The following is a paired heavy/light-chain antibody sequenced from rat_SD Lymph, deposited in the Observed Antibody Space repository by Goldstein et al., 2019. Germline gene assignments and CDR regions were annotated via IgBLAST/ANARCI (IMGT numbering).Heavy chain of an antibody. J-gene: IGHJ2*01. CDR1: GYTFTQAG. CDR3: ARWDLDY. V-gene: IGHV9-8*01. Sequence: QIQLVQSGPEVKKPGESVKISCKASGYTFTQAGMQWLKQAQGKSLKWMGWINTNTGKTTYAADFTGRFVFSLETSASTAYLQITNLKNEDMATYFCARWDLDYWGQGVMVTVSS. CDR2: INTNTGKT.
Light chain of an antibody. CDR1: QSLLGTSGKTF. J-gene: IGKJ5*01. CDR2: QVS. CDR3: WQGTHFPLT. Sequence: DVVMTQTPVSLSLAIGQPASISCKSSQSLLGTSGKTFLNWILQRPGQSPKRLIYQVSKLYSEVPDRFSGSGSETEFTLKISRVEAEDLGVYYCWQGTHFPLTFGSGTKLEIK. V-gene: IGKV1S1*01.